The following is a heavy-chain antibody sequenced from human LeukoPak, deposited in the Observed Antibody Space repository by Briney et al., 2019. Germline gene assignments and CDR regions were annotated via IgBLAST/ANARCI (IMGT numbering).Heavy chain of an antibody. CDR3: ARGGKQQLDY. J-gene: IGHJ4*02. D-gene: IGHD6-13*01. Sequence: SETLSFTCAVHGGSFSVYYWSWIRQPPGKGLEWIGEINHSGSTDYNPSLKSRVTISVDTSKNQFSLKLSSVTAADTAVYYCARGGKQQLDYWGQGTLVTVSS. CDR2: INHSGST. CDR1: GGSFSVYY. V-gene: IGHV4-34*01.